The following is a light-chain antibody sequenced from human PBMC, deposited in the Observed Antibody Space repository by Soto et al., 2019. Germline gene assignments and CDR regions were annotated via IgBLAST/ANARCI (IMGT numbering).Light chain of an antibody. CDR2: EVS. J-gene: IGLJ1*01. Sequence: QSALTQPASVSGSPGQSITISCTGSSSDVGGYNYVSWYQLHPGKAPKLMIYEVSNRPSGVSNRFSGSKSGNTASLTISGLQAEDEADYYCSSYTSSGTLVFGTGTKLTVL. CDR3: SSYTSSGTLV. V-gene: IGLV2-14*01. CDR1: SSDVGGYNY.